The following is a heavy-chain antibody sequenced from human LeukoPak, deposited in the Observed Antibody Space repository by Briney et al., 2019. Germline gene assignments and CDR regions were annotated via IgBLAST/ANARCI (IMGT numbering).Heavy chain of an antibody. CDR3: AGDGSGSYYGPYYYYGMDV. J-gene: IGHJ6*02. D-gene: IGHD3-10*01. Sequence: GASVKVSCKASGYTFTSYYMHWVRQAPGQGLEWMGIINPSGGSTSYAQKFQGRVTMTRDTSTSTVYMELSSLRSEDTAVYYCAGDGSGSYYGPYYYYGMDVWGQGTTVTVSS. V-gene: IGHV1-46*01. CDR2: INPSGGST. CDR1: GYTFTSYY.